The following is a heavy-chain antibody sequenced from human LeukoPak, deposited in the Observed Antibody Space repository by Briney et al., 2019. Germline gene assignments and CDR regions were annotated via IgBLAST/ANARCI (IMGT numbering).Heavy chain of an antibody. CDR1: GFTFSSYG. CDR2: IWYDGSNK. D-gene: IGHD3-22*01. Sequence: PGRSLRLSCVASGFTFSSYGMHWVRQAPGKGLEWVAVIWYDGSNKYYADSVKGRFTISRDNSKNTLYLQMNSLRAEDTAVYYCARGVVALFDYWGQGTLVTVSS. J-gene: IGHJ4*02. CDR3: ARGVVALFDY. V-gene: IGHV3-33*01.